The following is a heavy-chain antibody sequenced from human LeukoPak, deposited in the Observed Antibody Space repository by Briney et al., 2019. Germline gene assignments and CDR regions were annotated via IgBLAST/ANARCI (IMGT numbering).Heavy chain of an antibody. CDR2: IIPIFGTA. V-gene: IGHV1-69*13. D-gene: IGHD5-12*01. Sequence: ASVKVSCKASGGTFSSYAISWVRQAPGQGLEWMGGIIPIFGTANYAQKLQGRVTITADESTSTAYMELSSLRSEDTAVYYCARDGFSELWFDYWGQGTLVTVSS. J-gene: IGHJ4*02. CDR1: GGTFSSYA. CDR3: ARDGFSELWFDY.